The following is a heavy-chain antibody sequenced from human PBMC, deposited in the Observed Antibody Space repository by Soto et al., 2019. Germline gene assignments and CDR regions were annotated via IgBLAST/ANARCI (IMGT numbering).Heavy chain of an antibody. Sequence: EVQLLESGGGLVQPGGSPRLSCAASGFTFSSYAMSWVRQAPGKGLEWVSAISGSGGSTYYADSVKGRFTISRDNSKNTLYLQMNSLRAEDTAVYYCAKDLRMIVGLLGYWGQGTLVTVSS. D-gene: IGHD3-22*01. CDR1: GFTFSSYA. V-gene: IGHV3-23*01. J-gene: IGHJ4*02. CDR2: ISGSGGST. CDR3: AKDLRMIVGLLGY.